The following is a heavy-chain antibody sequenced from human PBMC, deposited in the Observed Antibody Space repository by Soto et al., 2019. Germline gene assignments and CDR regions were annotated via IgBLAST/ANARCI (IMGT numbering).Heavy chain of an antibody. D-gene: IGHD3-3*01. J-gene: IGHJ6*02. CDR3: ARDERIFGVVIILNYYYGMDV. Sequence: ASVKVSCKASGYTFTSYGISWVRQAPGQGLEWMGWISAYNGNTNYAQKLQGRVTMTTDTSASTAYMELRSLRSDDTAVYYCARDERIFGVVIILNYYYGMDVWGQGTTVTVSS. CDR2: ISAYNGNT. V-gene: IGHV1-18*01. CDR1: GYTFTSYG.